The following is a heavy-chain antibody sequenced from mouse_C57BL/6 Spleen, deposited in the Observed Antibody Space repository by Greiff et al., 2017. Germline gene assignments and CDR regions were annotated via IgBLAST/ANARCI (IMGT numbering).Heavy chain of an antibody. CDR1: GYTFTSYW. Sequence: QVQLQQPGAELVKPGASVKMSCKASGYTFTSYWITWVKQRPGQGLEWIGDIYPGSGSTNYNEKFKSKATLTVDTTSSTAYMQLSSLTSEDSAFYCCAGHDYDNVPRYFDYWGQGTTLTVSS. J-gene: IGHJ2*01. CDR2: IYPGSGST. V-gene: IGHV1-55*01. D-gene: IGHD2-4*01. CDR3: AGHDYDNVPRYFDY.